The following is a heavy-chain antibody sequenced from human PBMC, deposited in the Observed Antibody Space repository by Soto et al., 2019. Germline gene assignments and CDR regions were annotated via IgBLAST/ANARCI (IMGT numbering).Heavy chain of an antibody. CDR2: IIPIFGTA. CDR1: GGTFSSYA. V-gene: IGHV1-69*01. CDR3: AIIIPAAATSYYYYYYGMDV. Sequence: QVQLVQSGAEVKKPGSSVKVSCKASGGTFSSYAISWVRQAPGQGLEWMGGIIPIFGTANYAQKFQGRVTITADESTSTAYMELSSLRSEDTAVYYCAIIIPAAATSYYYYYYGMDVWGQGTTVTVSS. J-gene: IGHJ6*02. D-gene: IGHD6-13*01.